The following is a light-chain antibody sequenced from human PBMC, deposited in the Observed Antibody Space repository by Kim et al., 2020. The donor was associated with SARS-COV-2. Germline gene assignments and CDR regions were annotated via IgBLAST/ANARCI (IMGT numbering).Light chain of an antibody. J-gene: IGLJ2*01. CDR3: NSWDTSSFYVV. Sequence: SSELTQDPAVSVALGQTVTITCQGDSLRLSYASWYQQKPGQAPLLVIYGKNSRPSGIPDRFSGSSSGTTASLTITGAQAEDEADYYCNSWDTSSFYVVFGGGTQLTVL. V-gene: IGLV3-19*01. CDR1: SLRLSY. CDR2: GKN.